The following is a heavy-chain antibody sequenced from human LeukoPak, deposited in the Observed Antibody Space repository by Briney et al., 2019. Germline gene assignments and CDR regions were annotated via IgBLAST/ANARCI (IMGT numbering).Heavy chain of an antibody. J-gene: IGHJ4*02. CDR3: AKGGDSSGPSPLDY. CDR1: GFTFSSYW. Sequence: PGGSLRLSCAASGFTFSSYWMSWVRQAPGKGLEWVSAISGSGGSTYYADSVKGRFTISRDNSKNTLYLQMNSLRAEDTAVYYCAKGGDSSGPSPLDYWGQGTLVTVSS. CDR2: ISGSGGST. V-gene: IGHV3-23*01. D-gene: IGHD3-22*01.